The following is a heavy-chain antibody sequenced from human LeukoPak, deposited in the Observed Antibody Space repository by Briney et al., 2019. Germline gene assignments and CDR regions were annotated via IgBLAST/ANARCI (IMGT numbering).Heavy chain of an antibody. CDR2: ISSSGNIM. Sequence: PGGSLRLSCAASGFTFSSYEMNWVRQAPGKGLEWVSYISSSGNIMYYADSVKGRFTISRDNAKNSLYLQMNSLRAEDTAVYYCAARHIVVAHAGDWGQGTLITVSS. CDR1: GFTFSSYE. D-gene: IGHD2-21*01. J-gene: IGHJ4*02. V-gene: IGHV3-48*03. CDR3: AARHIVVAHAGD.